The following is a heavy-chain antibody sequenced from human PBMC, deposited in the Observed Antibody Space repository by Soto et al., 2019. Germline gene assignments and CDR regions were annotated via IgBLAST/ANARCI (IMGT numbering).Heavy chain of an antibody. V-gene: IGHV4-39*01. CDR2: IYYSGST. D-gene: IGHD3-22*01. CDR1: GGSISSSSYY. Sequence: QLQLQESGPGLVKPSETLSLTCTVSGGSISSSSYYWGWIRQPPGKGLEWIGSIYYSGSTYYNPSRKSRVTISVDTSKNQSSLKLSSVAAADTAVYYCARTTYYYDSSGYYPLYYFDYWGQGTLVTVSS. J-gene: IGHJ4*02. CDR3: ARTTYYYDSSGYYPLYYFDY.